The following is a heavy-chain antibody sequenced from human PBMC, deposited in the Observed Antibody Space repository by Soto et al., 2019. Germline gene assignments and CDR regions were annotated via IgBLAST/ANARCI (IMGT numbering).Heavy chain of an antibody. CDR1: GGTFSSYA. Sequence: QVQLVQSGAEVKKPGSSVKVSCKASGGTFSSYAISWVRQAPGQGLEWMGGIIPIFGTANYAQKFQGRVTSTADESTSTAYIELSSLRSEDTAVYYCARSKYYYDSSGYLGYWGQGTLVTVSS. D-gene: IGHD3-22*01. J-gene: IGHJ4*02. CDR2: IIPIFGTA. CDR3: ARSKYYYDSSGYLGY. V-gene: IGHV1-69*01.